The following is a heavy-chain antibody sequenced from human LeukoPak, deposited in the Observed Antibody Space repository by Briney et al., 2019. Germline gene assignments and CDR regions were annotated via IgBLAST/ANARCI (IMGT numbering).Heavy chain of an antibody. D-gene: IGHD1-14*01. CDR3: ARNLRKGFYCYW. Sequence: PWGSLSLTCAASGFTFSSCSMNWVGQAPGKGLEWVSSISSSSSYIYYADSVKGRFTISRDNSKNTLYLQMDSLRVEDTAMYHCARNLRKGFYCYWWGQATLVTVSS. J-gene: IGHJ4*02. CDR1: GFTFSSCS. CDR2: ISSSSSYI. V-gene: IGHV3-21*06.